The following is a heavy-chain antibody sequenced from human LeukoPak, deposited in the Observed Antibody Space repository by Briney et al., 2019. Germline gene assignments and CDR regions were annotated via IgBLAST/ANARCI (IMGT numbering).Heavy chain of an antibody. D-gene: IGHD6-19*01. CDR3: ARDGSGSGWYFFDY. CDR2: MNPNSGAT. V-gene: IGHV1-2*02. Sequence: GASVTVSCKTSVYTFNGYYMHWVRQAPGQGLEWMGLMNPNSGATNYEQKFQGRVSLTRDMSISTAYLELTSVTSDDTAVYYCARDGSGSGWYFFDYWGQGTLVTVSS. CDR1: VYTFNGYY. J-gene: IGHJ4*02.